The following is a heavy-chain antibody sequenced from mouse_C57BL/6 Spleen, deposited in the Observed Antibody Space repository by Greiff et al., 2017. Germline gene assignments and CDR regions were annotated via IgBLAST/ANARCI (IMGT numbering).Heavy chain of an antibody. J-gene: IGHJ3*01. CDR1: GYTFTSYW. CDR2: IDPSDSET. CDR3: ARNGPSWDLFAY. D-gene: IGHD4-1*01. V-gene: IGHV1-52*01. Sequence: QVQLQQPGAELVRPGSSVKLSCKASGYTFTSYWMHWVKQRPIQGLEWIGNIDPSDSETHYNQKFKDKATLTVDKSSSTAYMQRSSLTSEDSAVYYCARNGPSWDLFAYWGQGTLVSVSA.